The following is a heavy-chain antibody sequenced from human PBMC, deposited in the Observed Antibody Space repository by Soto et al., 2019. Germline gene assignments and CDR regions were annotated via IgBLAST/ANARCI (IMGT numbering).Heavy chain of an antibody. CDR1: GFTFSSYA. V-gene: IGHV3-23*01. CDR2: ISRDDGST. Sequence: QLLESGGGLVQPGGSLRLSCAASGFTFSSYAMTWVRQTPGKGLEWVSSISRDDGSTYYADSVKGRFTISRDNSRNTLSLQMDSLRAAARAISDCARPVWTTSSYCLDVWGQGTTVIVSS. D-gene: IGHD2-21*02. CDR3: ARPVWTTSSYCLDV. J-gene: IGHJ6*02.